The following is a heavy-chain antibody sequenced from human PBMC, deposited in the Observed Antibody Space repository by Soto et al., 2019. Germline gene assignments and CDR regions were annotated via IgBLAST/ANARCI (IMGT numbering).Heavy chain of an antibody. CDR1: GYVFTSYG. CDR3: VLVDVYLTPSPQDV. D-gene: IGHD2-8*01. CDR2: INTYNGNT. J-gene: IGHJ6*02. V-gene: IGHV1-18*01. Sequence: QVQLVQSGAEVKNPGASVKVYCKTSGYVFTSYGIGWARQAPGQGLEWMGWINTYNGNTNYAQNLQGRVTLTTDTSTSTAYMELRSLRSNDPAIYYCVLVDVYLTPSPQDVWGQGTTVNVSS.